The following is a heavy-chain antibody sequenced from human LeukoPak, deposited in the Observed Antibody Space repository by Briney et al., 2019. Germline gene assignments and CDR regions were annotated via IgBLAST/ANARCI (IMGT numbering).Heavy chain of an antibody. CDR3: AFWVDDAFDI. V-gene: IGHV3-30*04. CDR1: GFTFSSYA. Sequence: PGRSLRLSCAASGFTFSSYAMHWVRQAPGKGLEWVAFISYDGSNKYYADSVKGRFTNSRDDSKNTLYLQMNSLRPEDTAVYYCAFWVDDAFDIWGQGTMVTVSS. J-gene: IGHJ3*02. D-gene: IGHD3-16*01. CDR2: ISYDGSNK.